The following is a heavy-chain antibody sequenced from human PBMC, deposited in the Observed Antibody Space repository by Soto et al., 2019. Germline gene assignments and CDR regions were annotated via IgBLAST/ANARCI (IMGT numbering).Heavy chain of an antibody. CDR1: GYIFVNYG. CDR2: ISPYTGNT. J-gene: IGHJ6*02. Sequence: QVQLVQSGDEVKKPGASVKVSCKASGYIFVNYGIAWVRQAPGQGLEWMGWISPYTGNTHSATKVQGRLTMTTDTSTSTAHMDLGSLTSHDTDVYYEVMVDNYVTPTPQDVWGQGNTVTGSS. CDR3: VMVDNYVTPTPQDV. D-gene: IGHD3-16*01. V-gene: IGHV1-18*01.